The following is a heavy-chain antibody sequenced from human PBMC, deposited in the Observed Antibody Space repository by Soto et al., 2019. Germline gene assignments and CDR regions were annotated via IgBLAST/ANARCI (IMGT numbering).Heavy chain of an antibody. D-gene: IGHD3-16*01. V-gene: IGHV3-7*01. CDR2: IKQDGSEK. CDR3: ARSQPLYSYYYYYMDV. Sequence: VQLVESGGGLVQPGGSLRLSCAASGFTFSSYWMSWVRQAPGKGLEWVANIKQDGSEKYYVDSVKGRFTISRDNAKNSLYLQMNSLRAEDTAVYYCARSQPLYSYYYYYMDVWGKGTTVTVSS. CDR1: GFTFSSYW. J-gene: IGHJ6*03.